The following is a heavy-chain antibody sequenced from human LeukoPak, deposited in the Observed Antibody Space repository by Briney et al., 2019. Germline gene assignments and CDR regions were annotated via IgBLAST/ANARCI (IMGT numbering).Heavy chain of an antibody. Sequence: GGSLRLSRAASGLTFTTYEMNWVRQAPGKGLEWVSYISSGGNSIYYADSVKGRFTISRDNAKNSLYLQMNSLRAGDTAVYYCAAVGRSSRPGYWGQGTLVTVSS. CDR1: GLTFTTYE. V-gene: IGHV3-48*03. CDR2: ISSGGNSI. J-gene: IGHJ4*02. D-gene: IGHD6-6*01. CDR3: AAVGRSSRPGY.